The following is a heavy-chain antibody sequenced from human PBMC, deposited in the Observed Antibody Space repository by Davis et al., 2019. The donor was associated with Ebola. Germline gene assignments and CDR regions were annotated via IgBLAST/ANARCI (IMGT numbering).Heavy chain of an antibody. Sequence: GGSLRLSCAASGFTFSSYGMHWVRQAPGKGLEWVAVISYDGSNKYYADSVKGRFTISRDNSKNTLYLQMNSLRAEDTAVYYCAREGQGGWFDPWGQGTLVTVSS. J-gene: IGHJ5*02. D-gene: IGHD3-16*01. CDR1: GFTFSSYG. CDR2: ISYDGSNK. V-gene: IGHV3-30*03. CDR3: AREGQGGWFDP.